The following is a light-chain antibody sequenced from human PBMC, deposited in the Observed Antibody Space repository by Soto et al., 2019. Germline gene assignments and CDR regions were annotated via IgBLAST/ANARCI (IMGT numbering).Light chain of an antibody. J-gene: IGKJ4*01. V-gene: IGKV3-11*01. CDR1: QSINRH. Sequence: EIVLTQSPATLSLSPGERATLSCRASQSINRHLAWYRQEPGQAPRLLIYDASNRATGIPARFSGSGSGTDFTLTISSXEXXXXXXYYCQQRSNWPPVTFGGGTXXEIK. CDR2: DAS. CDR3: QQRSNWPPVT.